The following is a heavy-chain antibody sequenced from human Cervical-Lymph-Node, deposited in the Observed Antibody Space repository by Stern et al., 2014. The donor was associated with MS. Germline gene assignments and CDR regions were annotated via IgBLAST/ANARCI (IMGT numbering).Heavy chain of an antibody. V-gene: IGHV3-33*01. CDR3: ATWGMAVPATSGGYFDP. CDR1: GFPFISYG. CDR2: IWHDGSDK. Sequence: QMQLVQSGGGVVQPGRSLRLSCAASGFPFISYGMHWVRQAPGKGLEWVAVIWHDGSDKYYSASVKGRFTISRDTSTKTLSVQTNTLRAEDTAVYYCATWGMAVPATSGGYFDPWGQGTLVTVSS. J-gene: IGHJ5*02. D-gene: IGHD6-13*01.